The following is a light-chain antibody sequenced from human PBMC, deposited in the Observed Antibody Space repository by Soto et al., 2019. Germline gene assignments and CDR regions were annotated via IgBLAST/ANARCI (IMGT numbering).Light chain of an antibody. V-gene: IGKV3-15*01. J-gene: IGKJ1*01. Sequence: EIVMTQSPATPPVSPGGRATLSCRATQSISDTLAWYHQKPGQAPRLLIHGASTRAPGFPARFSGSGSGADFTLTISSLQSEDFAVYYCQQYDNWPWTFGQGTKVEIK. CDR2: GAS. CDR1: QSISDT. CDR3: QQYDNWPWT.